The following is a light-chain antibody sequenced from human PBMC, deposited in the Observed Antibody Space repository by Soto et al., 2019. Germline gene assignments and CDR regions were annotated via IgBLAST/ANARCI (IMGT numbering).Light chain of an antibody. V-gene: IGLV2-14*03. CDR1: STDVGAHDF. CDR3: SSYTIYTTYV. CDR2: GVS. Sequence: QSVLTQPASVSGSPGQSITISCTGTSTDVGAHDFVSWYQHHPGKAPKLMIYGVSDRPSGVSDRFSGSKSANTASLTISRLQPEDEADYYCSSYTIYTTYVFGIGTKVTLL. J-gene: IGLJ1*01.